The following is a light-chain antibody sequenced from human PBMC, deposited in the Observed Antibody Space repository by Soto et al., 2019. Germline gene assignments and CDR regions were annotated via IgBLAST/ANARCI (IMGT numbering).Light chain of an antibody. CDR1: QSVSSNY. J-gene: IGKJ1*01. CDR3: QQYGNTPWT. V-gene: IGKV3-20*01. Sequence: EIVLTQSPGTLSLSPGERATLSCRASQSVSSNYLAWCQQKPGQATRLLIYGASIRATGIPDRFSGSGSGTELTLIIIRREPEKFAVNFCQQYGNTPWTFGQVTKVEIK. CDR2: GAS.